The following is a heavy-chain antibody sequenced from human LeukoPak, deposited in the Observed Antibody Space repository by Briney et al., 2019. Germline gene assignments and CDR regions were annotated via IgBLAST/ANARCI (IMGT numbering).Heavy chain of an antibody. J-gene: IGHJ4*02. CDR3: ARDLGYGDYASDYFDY. CDR1: GGSISSYY. Sequence: SETLSLTCTVSGGSISSYYRSWIRQPAGKGLEWIGRIYTSGSTNYNPSLKSRVTMSVDTSKNQFSLKLSSVTAADTAVYYCARDLGYGDYASDYFDYWGQGTLVTVSS. CDR2: IYTSGST. D-gene: IGHD4-17*01. V-gene: IGHV4-4*07.